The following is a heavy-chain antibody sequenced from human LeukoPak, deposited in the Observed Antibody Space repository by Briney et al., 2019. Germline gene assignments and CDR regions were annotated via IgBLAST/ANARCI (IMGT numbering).Heavy chain of an antibody. CDR1: GGSISSGGYS. D-gene: IGHD2-15*01. V-gene: IGHV4-30-2*01. CDR3: ARGYCSGGSCYPYWYFDL. J-gene: IGHJ2*01. Sequence: SETLSLTCAVSGGSISSGGYSWSWNRQPPGKGLEWIGYIYHSGSTYYNPSLKSRVTISVDRSKNQFSLKLSSVTAADTAVYYCARGYCSGGSCYPYWYFDLWGRGTLVTVSS. CDR2: IYHSGST.